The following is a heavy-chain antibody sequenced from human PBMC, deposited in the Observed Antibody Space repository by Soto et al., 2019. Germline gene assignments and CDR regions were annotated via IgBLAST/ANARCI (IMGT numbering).Heavy chain of an antibody. Sequence: SGPTLVNPTQTLTLTCTFSGFSLSTRGVGVGWIRQPPGKALEWLALIYWDDDKRYSPSLKSRLTITKDTSKNQVVLTMTNMDPVDTATYYCAHRRAEYSSSWGYFDYWGQGTLVTVSS. CDR2: IYWDDDK. CDR1: GFSLSTRGVG. V-gene: IGHV2-5*02. J-gene: IGHJ4*02. D-gene: IGHD6-13*01. CDR3: AHRRAEYSSSWGYFDY.